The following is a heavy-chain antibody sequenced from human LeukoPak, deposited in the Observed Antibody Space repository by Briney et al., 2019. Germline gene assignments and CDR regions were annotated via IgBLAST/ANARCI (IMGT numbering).Heavy chain of an antibody. CDR1: GYTFTIYG. CDR3: ARDQPVNYYDSSGYYSEGDY. CDR2: TSAYNGST. V-gene: IGHV1-18*01. Sequence: GASVSVSFKGSGYTFTIYGISWGRQAPGQGLEWVGWTSAYNGSTNNAQKLQVRGTITTDTYTSTAYMELRILSSDDKAVYICARDQPVNYYDSSGYYSEGDYWGQGTLVSVSS. J-gene: IGHJ4*02. D-gene: IGHD3-22*01.